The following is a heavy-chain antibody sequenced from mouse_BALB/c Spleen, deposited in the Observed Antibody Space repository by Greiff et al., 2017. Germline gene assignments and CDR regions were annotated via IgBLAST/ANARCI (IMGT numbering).Heavy chain of an antibody. CDR3: ARGITTVGYYFDY. V-gene: IGHV1S81*02. D-gene: IGHD1-1*01. CDR2: INPSNGRT. Sequence: QVQLQQPGAELVKPGASVKLSCKASGYTFTSYWMHWVKQRPGQGLEWIGEINPSNGRTNYNEKFKSKATLTVDKSSSTAYMELRSLTSEDSALYYCARGITTVGYYFDYWGQGTTLTVSS. CDR1: GYTFTSYW. J-gene: IGHJ2*01.